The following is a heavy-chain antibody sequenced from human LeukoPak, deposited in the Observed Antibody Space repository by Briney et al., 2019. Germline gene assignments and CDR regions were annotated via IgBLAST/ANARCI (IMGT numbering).Heavy chain of an antibody. J-gene: IGHJ6*04. CDR1: GFTFSSYA. D-gene: IGHD5-24*01. CDR3: AKKEEMATLMDV. V-gene: IGHV3-30*04. CDR2: ISYDGSNK. Sequence: PGGSLRLSCAASGFTFSSYAMHWVRQAPGKGLEWVAVISYDGSNKYYADSVKGRFTISRDNSKNTLYLQMNSLRAEDTAVYYCAKKEEMATLMDVWGKGTTVTVSS.